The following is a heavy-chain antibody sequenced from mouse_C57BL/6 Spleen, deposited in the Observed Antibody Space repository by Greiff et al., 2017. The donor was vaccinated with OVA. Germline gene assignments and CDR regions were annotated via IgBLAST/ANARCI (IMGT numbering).Heavy chain of an antibody. CDR1: GYTFTSYW. Sequence: QVQLQQPGTELVKPGASVKLSCKASGYTFTSYWMHWVKQRPGQGLEWIGNINPSNGGTNYNEKFKSKATLTVDKSSSTAYMQRSSLTSEDAAVDYCAREGGLRREAWFAYWGQGTLVTVSA. V-gene: IGHV1-53*01. CDR3: AREGGLRREAWFAY. D-gene: IGHD2-4*01. J-gene: IGHJ3*01. CDR2: INPSNGGT.